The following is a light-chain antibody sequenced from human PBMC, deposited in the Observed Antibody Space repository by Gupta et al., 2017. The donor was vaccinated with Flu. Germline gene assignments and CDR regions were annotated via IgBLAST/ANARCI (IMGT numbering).Light chain of an antibody. Sequence: QSALTQPASVSGSPGQSITISCTGTSSDVGSYNLVSWYQQHPAKAPKLMIYEGSKRPSGVSNRFSGSKSGNTASLTISGLQAEDEADYYCCSYAGSSTFYVFGTGTKVTVL. CDR2: EGS. CDR3: CSYAGSSTFYV. V-gene: IGLV2-23*01. CDR1: SSDVGSYNL. J-gene: IGLJ1*01.